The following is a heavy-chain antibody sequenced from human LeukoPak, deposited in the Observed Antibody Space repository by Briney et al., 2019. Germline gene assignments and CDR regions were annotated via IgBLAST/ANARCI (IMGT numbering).Heavy chain of an antibody. V-gene: IGHV3-66*01. J-gene: IGHJ3*02. Sequence: GGSLRLSCAASGFTVSSNYMSWVRQAPGKGLEWVSVIYSGGSTYYADSVKGRFTISRDNSKNTLYLQMNSLRAEDTAVYYCAKGTYSSGWYDAFDIWGQGTMVTVSS. D-gene: IGHD6-19*01. CDR1: GFTVSSNY. CDR2: IYSGGST. CDR3: AKGTYSSGWYDAFDI.